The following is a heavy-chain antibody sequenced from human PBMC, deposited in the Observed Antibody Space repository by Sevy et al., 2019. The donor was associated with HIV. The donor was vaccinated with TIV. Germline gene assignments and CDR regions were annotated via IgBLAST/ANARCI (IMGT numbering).Heavy chain of an antibody. J-gene: IGHJ4*02. V-gene: IGHV1-18*01. CDR3: ARGGHDYGDYGFDN. Sequence: ASVKVSCKASGYTFTSYGITWVRQAPGQGLEWMGWINTYNGNTDYVQMLQGRVTMTTDTSTSTAYMEVRSLRSDDTAVYYCARGGHDYGDYGFDNWGQGTLVTVSS. D-gene: IGHD4-17*01. CDR1: GYTFTSYG. CDR2: INTYNGNT.